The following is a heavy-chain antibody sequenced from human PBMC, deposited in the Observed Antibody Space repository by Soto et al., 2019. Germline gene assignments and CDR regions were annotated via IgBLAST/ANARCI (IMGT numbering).Heavy chain of an antibody. CDR1: GFTFSSYA. J-gene: IGHJ4*02. Sequence: EVQLLESGGGLVQPGGSLRLSCAASGFTFSSYAMSWVRQAPGKGLEWVSAISGSGGSTYYADSVKGRFTISRANSKNTLYLQLNSLRDEDTAVYYCARGSDDYVWGKNYFDYWGQGTLVTVSS. CDR3: ARGSDDYVWGKNYFDY. CDR2: ISGSGGST. V-gene: IGHV3-23*01. D-gene: IGHD3-16*01.